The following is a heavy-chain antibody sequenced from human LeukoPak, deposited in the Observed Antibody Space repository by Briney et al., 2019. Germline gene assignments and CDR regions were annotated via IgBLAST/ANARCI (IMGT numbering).Heavy chain of an antibody. J-gene: IGHJ4*02. CDR1: GFTFSIYA. D-gene: IGHD5-24*01. Sequence: GGSLRLSCAASGFTFSIYAMSWVRQAPGKGLEWVSAISGSGGSTYYADSVKGRFTISRDNSKNTLYLQMNSLRAEDTALYYCARQRWLQSEVDYWGQGTLVTVSS. V-gene: IGHV3-23*01. CDR2: ISGSGGST. CDR3: ARQRWLQSEVDY.